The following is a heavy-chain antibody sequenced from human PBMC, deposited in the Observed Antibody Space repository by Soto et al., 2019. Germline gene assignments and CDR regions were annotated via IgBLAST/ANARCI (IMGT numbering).Heavy chain of an antibody. D-gene: IGHD2-2*01. V-gene: IGHV4-31*03. Sequence: QVQLQESGPGLVKPSQTLSLTCTVSGGSISSGGYYWSWIRQHPGKGLEWIGYIYYSGSTYYNPSLKSRVTMSVDTSKNQFSRKLSSVTAADTGVYYCAGESPQPDIVVVPAARITNIWFDPWGQGTLVTVSS. CDR1: GGSISSGGYY. CDR3: AGESPQPDIVVVPAARITNIWFDP. CDR2: IYYSGST. J-gene: IGHJ5*02.